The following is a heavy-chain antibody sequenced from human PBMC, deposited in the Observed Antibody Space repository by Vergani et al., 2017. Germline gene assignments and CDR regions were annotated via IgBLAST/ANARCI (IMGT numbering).Heavy chain of an antibody. CDR1: GGSFSGYY. CDR3: ASYDFWSGYSFDD. V-gene: IGHV4-34*01. D-gene: IGHD3-3*01. Sequence: QVQLQQWGAGLLKPSETLSLTCAVYGGSFSGYYWSWIRQPPGKGLEWIGEINHSGSTNYNPSLKSRVTISVDTSKNQFSLKLSSVTAADTAVYYCASYDFWSGYSFDDWGQGTLVTVSS. J-gene: IGHJ4*02. CDR2: INHSGST.